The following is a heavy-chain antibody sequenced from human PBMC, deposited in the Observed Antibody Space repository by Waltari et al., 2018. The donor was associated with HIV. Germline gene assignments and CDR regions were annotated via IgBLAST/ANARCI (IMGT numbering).Heavy chain of an antibody. Sequence: QVQLVQSGAEVKKPGASVTVSCKASGYTFTNYGITWVRQAPGQGLEWMGSISAYNGNTNYAHKFQGRVTMTTDTSTTTAYMELRSLRSDDTAVYYCARDVGTRYSSGYYPGDYWGQGTLVSVSS. CDR1: GYTFTNYG. D-gene: IGHD3-22*01. CDR3: ARDVGTRYSSGYYPGDY. V-gene: IGHV1-18*01. CDR2: ISAYNGNT. J-gene: IGHJ4*02.